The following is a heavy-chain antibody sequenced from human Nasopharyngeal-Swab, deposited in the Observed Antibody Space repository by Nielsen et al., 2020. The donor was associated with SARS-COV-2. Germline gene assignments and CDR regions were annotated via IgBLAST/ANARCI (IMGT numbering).Heavy chain of an antibody. J-gene: IGHJ3*02. CDR3: ARGSMLVFDI. D-gene: IGHD3-22*01. V-gene: IGHV4-39*01. CDR1: GGSISSSSYY. CDR2: IYYSGST. Sequence: SETLSLTCTVSGGSISSSSYYWGWIRQPPGKGLEWIGSIYYSGSTYYNPSLTSRVTISVDTSKNQFSLKLSSVTAEDTAVYYCARGSMLVFDIWGQGTMVTVSS.